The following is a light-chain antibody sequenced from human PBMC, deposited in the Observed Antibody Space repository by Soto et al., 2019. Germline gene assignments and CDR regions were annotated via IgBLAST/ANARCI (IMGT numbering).Light chain of an antibody. CDR1: QSVRNNY. CDR3: QQYGSSPLT. J-gene: IGKJ4*01. V-gene: IGKV3-20*01. CDR2: AAS. Sequence: EIVLTQFPGTLSLSPGERASFSCRASQSVRNNYLAWYQQKPGQAPRLLIYAASSRATGIPDRFSGSGSGTDFTLTISRLEPEDFAVYYCQQYGSSPLTFGGGTKVEIK.